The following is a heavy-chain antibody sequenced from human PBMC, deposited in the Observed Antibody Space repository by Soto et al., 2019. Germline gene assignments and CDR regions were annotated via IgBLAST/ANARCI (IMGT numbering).Heavy chain of an antibody. Sequence: GGSLRLSCAASGFTFSDYYMSWMRQAPEKGLEWVSYVSGDGGAKSYADSVKGRFSISRDNAKNSLYLQMNSLRAEDTAVYYCARLGSIAAAGTPDYWGQGTLVTVSS. V-gene: IGHV3-11*01. CDR1: GFTFSDYY. D-gene: IGHD6-13*01. CDR2: VSGDGGAK. CDR3: ARLGSIAAAGTPDY. J-gene: IGHJ4*02.